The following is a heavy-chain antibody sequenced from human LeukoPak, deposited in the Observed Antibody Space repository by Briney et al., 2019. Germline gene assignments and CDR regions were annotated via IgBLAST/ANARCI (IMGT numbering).Heavy chain of an antibody. J-gene: IGHJ5*02. Sequence: PSETLSLTCTVSGGSISSYYWSWIRQPPGKGLEWIGYIYYSGSTNYNPSLKSRVTISVDTSKNQFSLKLSSVTAADTAVYYCARGPAFTYYDFWSGQNWFDPWGQGTLVTVSS. CDR3: ARGPAFTYYDFWSGQNWFDP. CDR1: GGSISSYY. D-gene: IGHD3-3*01. CDR2: IYYSGST. V-gene: IGHV4-59*01.